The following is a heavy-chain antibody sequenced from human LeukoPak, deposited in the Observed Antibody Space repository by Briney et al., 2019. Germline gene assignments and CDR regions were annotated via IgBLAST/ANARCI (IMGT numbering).Heavy chain of an antibody. CDR1: GFTFSNYA. CDR3: ARETRRGDAFDI. Sequence: PGGSLTLSCAASGFTFSNYAMHWLRQAPGKKLEYVSAISSNGCSTYYANSVKGRFTISRDKSKNTVYLKMGSLRAEDMAVYYCARETRRGDAFDIWGQGTMVTVSS. V-gene: IGHV3-64*01. CDR2: ISSNGCST. J-gene: IGHJ3*02. D-gene: IGHD3-16*01.